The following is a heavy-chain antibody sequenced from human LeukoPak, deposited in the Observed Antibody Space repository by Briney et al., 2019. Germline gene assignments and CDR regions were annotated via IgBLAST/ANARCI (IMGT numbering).Heavy chain of an antibody. CDR2: ISGSGGST. Sequence: PGGSLRLSCAASGFTSSSYAMSWVRQAPGKGLEWVSAISGSGGSTYYADSVKGRFTISRDNSKNTLYLQMNSLRAEDTAVYYCAKAVNSGYDYYYYYGMDVWGRGTTVTVSS. CDR1: GFTSSSYA. J-gene: IGHJ6*02. V-gene: IGHV3-23*01. CDR3: AKAVNSGYDYYYYYGMDV. D-gene: IGHD5-12*01.